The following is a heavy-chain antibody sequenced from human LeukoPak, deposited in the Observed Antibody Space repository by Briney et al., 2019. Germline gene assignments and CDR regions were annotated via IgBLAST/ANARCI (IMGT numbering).Heavy chain of an antibody. J-gene: IGHJ5*02. V-gene: IGHV1-18*01. CDR3: VRDPSNTSGWKTWFDT. D-gene: IGHD6-19*01. CDR2: ISSYNGDT. CDR1: GYTFTKYG. Sequence: GASVKVSCKASGYTFTKYGISWVRQAPGQGLEWMGWISSYNGDTNYAQKLQGRVTLTTDTPTTTVYMELRSLRSDDTAVYYCVRDPSNTSGWKTWFDTWGQGTPVTVSS.